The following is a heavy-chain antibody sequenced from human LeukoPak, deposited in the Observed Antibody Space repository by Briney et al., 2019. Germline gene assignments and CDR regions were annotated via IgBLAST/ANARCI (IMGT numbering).Heavy chain of an antibody. J-gene: IGHJ4*02. Sequence: GGSLRLSCAASGFMFSSYQMNWVRQAPEKGLEWVSYISGSGKTIFYSDSVRGRFTISRGNAKNSLYLQMNSLRAEDTAIYYCARVDYELYYDILTGYYYFNNWGQGTLVTVSS. V-gene: IGHV3-48*03. CDR1: GFMFSSYQ. CDR2: ISGSGKTI. CDR3: ARVDYELYYDILTGYYYFNN. D-gene: IGHD3-9*01.